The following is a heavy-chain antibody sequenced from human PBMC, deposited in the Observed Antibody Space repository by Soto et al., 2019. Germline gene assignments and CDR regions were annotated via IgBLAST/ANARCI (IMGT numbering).Heavy chain of an antibody. CDR3: AKDAPGGGWLSDY. J-gene: IGHJ4*02. D-gene: IGHD2-15*01. Sequence: PGGSLRLSCAASGFTFSSYAMSWVRQAPGKGLEWVSTIGGSGGDTTYADFVRGRFTVSRDNSRNTLYLQLNSLRAEDTAIYYCAKDAPGGGWLSDYWGRGTLVTAPQ. CDR2: IGGSGGDT. CDR1: GFTFSSYA. V-gene: IGHV3-23*01.